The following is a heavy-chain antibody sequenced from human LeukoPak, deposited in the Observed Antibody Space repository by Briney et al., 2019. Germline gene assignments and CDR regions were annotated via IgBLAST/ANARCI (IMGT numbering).Heavy chain of an antibody. Sequence: SETLSLTCAVSGYSISNGQYWGWIRQPPGKGLEWIGSIFHSGDTYYNPSFKSRVTISVDTSKNQFSLNLSSVTAADTAVYYCASRGGSSGIWGQGTLVTVSS. CDR1: GYSISNGQY. CDR3: ASRGGSSGI. CDR2: IFHSGDT. D-gene: IGHD6-6*01. V-gene: IGHV4-38-2*01. J-gene: IGHJ4*02.